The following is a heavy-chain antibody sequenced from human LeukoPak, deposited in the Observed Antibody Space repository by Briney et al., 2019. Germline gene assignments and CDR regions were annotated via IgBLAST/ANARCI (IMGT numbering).Heavy chain of an antibody. CDR2: IGTRSNPI. Sequence: GGSLRLSCAASGFSFSDFYMSWIRQAPGMGLEWISYIGTRSNPIYYADSVKGRFTISRDDAKNSLYLQMNSLRDENTAVYFCAREARGSGRDFDYWGQGILVTVSS. J-gene: IGHJ4*02. V-gene: IGHV3-11*01. CDR3: AREARGSGRDFDY. CDR1: GFSFSDFY. D-gene: IGHD1-26*01.